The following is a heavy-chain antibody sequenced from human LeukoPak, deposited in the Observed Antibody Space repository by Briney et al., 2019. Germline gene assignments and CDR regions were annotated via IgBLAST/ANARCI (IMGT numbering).Heavy chain of an antibody. J-gene: IGHJ6*02. CDR2: ISSSGSTI. D-gene: IGHD3-22*01. CDR1: GFTFSNAW. Sequence: GGSLRLSCAASGFTFSNAWMSWVRQAPGKGLEWVSYISSSGSTIYYADSVKGRFTISRDNAKNSLYLQMNSLRAEDTAVYYCARDWPYYDSSGYYPKSWYYYYGMDVWGQGTTVTVSS. V-gene: IGHV3-11*01. CDR3: ARDWPYYDSSGYYPKSWYYYYGMDV.